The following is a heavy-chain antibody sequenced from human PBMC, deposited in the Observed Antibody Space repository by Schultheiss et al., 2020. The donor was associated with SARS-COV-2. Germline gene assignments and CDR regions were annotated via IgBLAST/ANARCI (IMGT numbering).Heavy chain of an antibody. D-gene: IGHD1-26*01. V-gene: IGHV4-59*08. Sequence: SETLSLTCTVSGGSISSYYWSWIRQPPGKGLEWIGYIYYSGSTNYNPSLKSRVTISVDTSKNQFSLKLSSVTAADTAVYYCARLRDVGGVSFDYWGKGTLVTVSS. J-gene: IGHJ4*02. CDR2: IYYSGST. CDR1: GGSISSYY. CDR3: ARLRDVGGVSFDY.